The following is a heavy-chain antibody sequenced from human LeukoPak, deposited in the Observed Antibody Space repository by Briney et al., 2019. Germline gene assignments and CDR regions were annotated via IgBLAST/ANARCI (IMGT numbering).Heavy chain of an antibody. Sequence: SETLSLTCAVYGGSFSGYYWSWIRQPPGKGLEWIGGINHSGSTNYNPSLKSRVTISVDTSKSQFSLKLSSVTAADTAVYYCASHKGFWGQGTLVTVSS. V-gene: IGHV4-34*01. CDR3: ASHKGF. CDR2: INHSGST. CDR1: GGSFSGYY. J-gene: IGHJ4*02.